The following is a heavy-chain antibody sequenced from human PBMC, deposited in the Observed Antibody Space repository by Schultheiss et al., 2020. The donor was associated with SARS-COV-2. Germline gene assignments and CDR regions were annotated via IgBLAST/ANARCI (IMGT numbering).Heavy chain of an antibody. V-gene: IGHV3-23*01. CDR1: GFTFSSYA. CDR3: ASSPTVTTDRPGDY. J-gene: IGHJ4*02. D-gene: IGHD4-11*01. CDR2: ISGSGGST. Sequence: SCAASGFTFSSYAMGWVRQAPGKGLEWVSAISGSGGSTYYADSVKGRFTISRDNSKNTLYLQMNSLRAEDTAVYYCASSPTVTTDRPGDYWGQGTLVTVSS.